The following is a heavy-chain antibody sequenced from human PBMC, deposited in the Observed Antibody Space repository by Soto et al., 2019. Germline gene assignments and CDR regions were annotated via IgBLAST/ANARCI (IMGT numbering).Heavy chain of an antibody. CDR2: IIPIFGTA. CDR1: GGTFSSYA. Sequence: ASVKVSCKASGGTFSSYAISWVRQAPGQGLEWMGGIIPIFGTANYAQKFQGRVTITADESTSTAYMELSSLRSEDTAVYYCARDHRRQPHHTTKKYYYYGMDVWGQGTTVTVSS. J-gene: IGHJ6*02. CDR3: ARDHRRQPHHTTKKYYYYGMDV. V-gene: IGHV1-69*13. D-gene: IGHD5-18*01.